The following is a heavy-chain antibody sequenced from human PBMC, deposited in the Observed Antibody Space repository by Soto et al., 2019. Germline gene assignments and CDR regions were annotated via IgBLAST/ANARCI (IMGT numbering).Heavy chain of an antibody. Sequence: ASVKVSCKASGYTFTSYGISWVRQAPGQGLEWMGWISAYNGNTNYAQKLQGRVTMTTDTSTSTAYMELRSLRSDDTAVYYCARRTPGFWSKTGGEDYWGQGTLVTVSP. D-gene: IGHD3-3*01. CDR2: ISAYNGNT. CDR1: GYTFTSYG. J-gene: IGHJ4*02. V-gene: IGHV1-18*01. CDR3: ARRTPGFWSKTGGEDY.